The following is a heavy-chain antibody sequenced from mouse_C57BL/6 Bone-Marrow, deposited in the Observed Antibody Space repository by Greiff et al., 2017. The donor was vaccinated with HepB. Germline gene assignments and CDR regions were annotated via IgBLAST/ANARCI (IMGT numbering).Heavy chain of an antibody. J-gene: IGHJ2*01. D-gene: IGHD1-1*01. Sequence: VQLQQPGAELVKPGASVKLSCKASGYTFTSYWMQWVKQRPGQGLEWIGEIDPSVSYTNYNQKFKGKATLTVDTSSSTAYMQLSSLTSEDSAVYYCARGTTVVAIDYWGQGTTLTVSS. CDR2: IDPSVSYT. CDR1: GYTFTSYW. CDR3: ARGTTVVAIDY. V-gene: IGHV1-50*01.